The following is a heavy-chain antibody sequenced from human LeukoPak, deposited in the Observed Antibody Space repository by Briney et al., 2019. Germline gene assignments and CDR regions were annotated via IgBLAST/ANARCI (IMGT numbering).Heavy chain of an antibody. Sequence: GGSLRLSCAASGFTFSDYYMSWIRQAPGKGLEWVSYISSSGSTIYYADSVKGRFTISRDNAKNSLYLQMNSLRAEDTAVYYCARDVVTAIDGVNWFDPWGQGTLVTVSS. D-gene: IGHD2-21*02. CDR2: ISSSGSTI. J-gene: IGHJ5*02. CDR3: ARDVVTAIDGVNWFDP. V-gene: IGHV3-11*01. CDR1: GFTFSDYY.